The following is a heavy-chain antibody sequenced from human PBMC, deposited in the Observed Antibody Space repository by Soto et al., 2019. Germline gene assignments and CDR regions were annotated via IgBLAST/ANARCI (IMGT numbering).Heavy chain of an antibody. J-gene: IGHJ4*02. CDR3: ARDVNLSSPYGDFDY. D-gene: IGHD6-6*01. CDR1: GGAFNNYG. Sequence: QVELVQSGAEVKKPGSSVRVSCKASGGAFNNYGFIWVRQASGQGLEWMGQIIPLFSTTHYAQKIQGRVSITADASTSTVHMELSSLTSEDTAVYYCARDVNLSSPYGDFDYWGQGTLVIVSS. CDR2: IIPLFSTT. V-gene: IGHV1-69*01.